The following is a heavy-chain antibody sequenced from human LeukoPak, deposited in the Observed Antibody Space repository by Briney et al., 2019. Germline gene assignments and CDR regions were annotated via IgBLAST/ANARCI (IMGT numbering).Heavy chain of an antibody. D-gene: IGHD1-26*01. V-gene: IGHV3-64D*09. J-gene: IGHJ4*01. CDR2: INTDWGRT. CDR3: VKDKWIDY. CDR1: GFTFSAYT. Sequence: GVCLRLSCSVSGFTFSAYTMHWVRQAPGRGLQYVSSINTDWGRTYYADSEMGRFTISRDNSKNTLFPQMSSLRVEDTAVYYCVKDKWIDYWGQGVLVT.